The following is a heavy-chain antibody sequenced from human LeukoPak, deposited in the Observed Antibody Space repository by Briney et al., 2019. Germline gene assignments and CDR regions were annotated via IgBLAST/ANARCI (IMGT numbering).Heavy chain of an antibody. Sequence: GGSLRLSCAASGFTFTSYSMNWVRQAPGKGLEWVSYISSRSSTIFYADSVKGRFIISRDNAKNSLSLQVNSLRAEDTAVYYCARVRPVGASGAYYFDYWGQGTLVTVSS. CDR3: ARVRPVGASGAYYFDY. V-gene: IGHV3-48*04. CDR1: GFTFTSYS. D-gene: IGHD3-16*01. CDR2: ISSRSSTI. J-gene: IGHJ4*02.